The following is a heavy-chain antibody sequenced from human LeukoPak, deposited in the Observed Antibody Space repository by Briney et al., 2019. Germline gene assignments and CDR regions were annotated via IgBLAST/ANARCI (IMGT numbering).Heavy chain of an antibody. CDR3: ARGLENDAFDI. Sequence: GGSLRLSCAASGFTFSSYSMNWVRQAPGKGLEWVSSISSSSSYIYYADSVKGRFTISRDNAKNSLYLQMNSLRAEDTAVYYCARGLENDAFDIWGQGTMVTVSS. J-gene: IGHJ3*02. CDR2: ISSSSSYI. V-gene: IGHV3-21*01. CDR1: GFTFSSYS.